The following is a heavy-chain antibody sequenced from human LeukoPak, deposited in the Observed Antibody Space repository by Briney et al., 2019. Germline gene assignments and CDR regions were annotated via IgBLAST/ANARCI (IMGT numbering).Heavy chain of an antibody. CDR2: IYHSGST. V-gene: IGHV4-38-2*01. J-gene: IGHJ4*02. CDR1: AYSISSSYY. Sequence: SETLSLTCAVSAYSISSSYYWGWIRQPPGKGLEWIGSIYHSGSTHYNPSLKSRVTISLDTSKNQFSLKLSSVTAADTAVYYCARVGAGWSGTYYFDYWGQGTLVTVSS. D-gene: IGHD3-3*01. CDR3: ARVGAGWSGTYYFDY.